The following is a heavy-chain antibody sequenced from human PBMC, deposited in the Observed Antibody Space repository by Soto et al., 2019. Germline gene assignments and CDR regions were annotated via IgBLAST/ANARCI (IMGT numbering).Heavy chain of an antibody. CDR3: ARQGFGELHGRVDV. Sequence: QVQLQESGPGLVKPSETLSLTCTISGGPMNNYYCSWFRQPRGQGLEWIGYMGYNGFTRYNPSLRSRVAISLDTAKNQFSLNLSSVTAADTAIYYGARQGFGELHGRVDVWVQGITVTV. V-gene: IGHV4-59*08. CDR2: MGYNGFT. J-gene: IGHJ6*02. D-gene: IGHD3-10*01. CDR1: GGPMNNYY.